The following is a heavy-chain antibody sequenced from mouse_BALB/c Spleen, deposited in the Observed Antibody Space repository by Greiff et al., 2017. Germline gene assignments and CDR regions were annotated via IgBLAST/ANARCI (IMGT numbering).Heavy chain of an antibody. CDR1: GFTFNTYA. D-gene: IGHD1-1*01. CDR2: IRSKSNNYAT. CDR3: VHYYGSSWGFAY. Sequence: GGGLVQPKGSLKLSCAASGFTFNTYAMNWVRQAPGKGLEWVARIRSKSNNYATYYADSVKDRFTISRDDSQSMLYLQMNNLKTEDTAMYYCVHYYGSSWGFAYWGQGTLVTVSA. J-gene: IGHJ3*01. V-gene: IGHV10-1*02.